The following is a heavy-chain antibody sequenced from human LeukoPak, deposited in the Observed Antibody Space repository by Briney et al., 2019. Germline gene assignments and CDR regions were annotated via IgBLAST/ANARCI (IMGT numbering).Heavy chain of an antibody. CDR2: ISAYNGNT. V-gene: IGHV1-18*01. J-gene: IGHJ6*03. Sequence: ASVKVSCKASGYTFTSYGISWVRQAPGQGLEWMGWISAYNGNTNYAQKLQGRVTMTTDTSTSTAYMELSSLRSEDTAVYYCAGSSTSPAYYYYYMDVWGKGTTVTVSS. CDR1: GYTFTSYG. CDR3: AGSSTSPAYYYYYMDV. D-gene: IGHD2-2*01.